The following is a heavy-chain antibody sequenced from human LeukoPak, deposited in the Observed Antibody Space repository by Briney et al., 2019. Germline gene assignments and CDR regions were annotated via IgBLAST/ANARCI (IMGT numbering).Heavy chain of an antibody. Sequence: ASVKVSCKASGYTFTSYYMHWVRQAPGQGLEWMGIINPSGGSTSYAQKLQGRVTMTRDTSTSTVYMELSSLRSEDTAVYYCAREARRTRITIFGVVNNWFDPWGQGTLVTVSS. D-gene: IGHD3-3*01. CDR1: GYTFTSYY. J-gene: IGHJ5*02. V-gene: IGHV1-46*01. CDR2: INPSGGST. CDR3: AREARRTRITIFGVVNNWFDP.